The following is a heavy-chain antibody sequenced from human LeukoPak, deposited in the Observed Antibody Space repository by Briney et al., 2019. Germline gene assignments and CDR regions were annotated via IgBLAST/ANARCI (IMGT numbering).Heavy chain of an antibody. CDR2: ITSSSLYS. J-gene: IGHJ4*02. Sequence: PGGSLTLSCAASGFTFSNFGMNWVRQAPGKGLEWVSSITSSSLYSDYAASVKGRFTVSRNNAKNSLHLQISSLTVDDTAIYYCARVDDSGYLWDFWGQGTLVTVSS. D-gene: IGHD3-22*01. CDR3: ARVDDSGYLWDF. CDR1: GFTFSNFG. V-gene: IGHV3-21*04.